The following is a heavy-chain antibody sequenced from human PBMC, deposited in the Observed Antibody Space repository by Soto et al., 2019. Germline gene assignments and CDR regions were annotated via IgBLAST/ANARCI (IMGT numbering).Heavy chain of an antibody. CDR3: ARSSGSYSYYGLDV. J-gene: IGHJ6*02. Sequence: ASVKVSCKASGYTFTGYYIHWVRQAPGQGLEWMGWINPKSGDTNFAQKFQGRVTMTRDTSISTAYMELSSLRSDDTAVHYCARSSGSYSYYGLDVWGQGTTVTVS. D-gene: IGHD1-26*01. CDR1: GYTFTGYY. CDR2: INPKSGDT. V-gene: IGHV1-2*02.